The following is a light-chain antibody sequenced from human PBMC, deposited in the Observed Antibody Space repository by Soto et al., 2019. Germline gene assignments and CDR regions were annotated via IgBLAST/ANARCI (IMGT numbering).Light chain of an antibody. CDR1: QSVSSN. V-gene: IGKV3-20*01. CDR3: QQYGASRS. J-gene: IGKJ1*01. CDR2: GAS. Sequence: EIVMAQSPATLSVSPGETATLSCRASQSVSSNLAWYQQKPGQAPRLLIYGASNRATGIPDRFSGSGSGTDFTLTISRLEPEDSAVYYCQQYGASRSFGPGTKVDIK.